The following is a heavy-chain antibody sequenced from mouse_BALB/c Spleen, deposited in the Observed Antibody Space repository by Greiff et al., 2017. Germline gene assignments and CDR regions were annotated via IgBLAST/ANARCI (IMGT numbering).Heavy chain of an antibody. CDR3: ARDGTGPWFAY. D-gene: IGHD1-1*02. Sequence: EVKLVESGGGLVKPGGSLKLSCAASGFTFSDYYMYWVRQTPEQRLEWVATISDGGSYNYYPDSVKGRFTISRDNAKNNLYLQMSSLKSEDTAMYYCARDGTGPWFAYWGQGTLVTVSA. CDR1: GFTFSDYY. V-gene: IGHV5-4*02. CDR2: ISDGGSYN. J-gene: IGHJ3*01.